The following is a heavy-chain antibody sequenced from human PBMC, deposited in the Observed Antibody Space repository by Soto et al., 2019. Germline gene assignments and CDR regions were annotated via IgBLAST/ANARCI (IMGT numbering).Heavy chain of an antibody. Sequence: VASVKVSCKASGYTFTGYGISWVRQAPGQGFEWMGWISAYNGNTNYAQKLQGRVTMTTDTSTSTAYMELRSLRSDDTAVYYCARTRVGSSWYDDWFDPWGQGTLVTVSS. CDR2: ISAYNGNT. CDR1: GYTFTGYG. CDR3: ARTRVGSSWYDDWFDP. V-gene: IGHV1-18*01. D-gene: IGHD6-13*01. J-gene: IGHJ5*02.